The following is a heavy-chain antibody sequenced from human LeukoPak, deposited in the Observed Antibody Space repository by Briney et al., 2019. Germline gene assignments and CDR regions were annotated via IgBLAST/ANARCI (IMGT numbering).Heavy chain of an antibody. CDR3: AREGAAPMYYYYMDV. J-gene: IGHJ6*03. V-gene: IGHV4-38-2*02. CDR2: IYHSGST. CDR1: GYSISSGYY. D-gene: IGHD2-2*01. Sequence: PSGTLSLTCAVSGYSISSGYYWGWIRQPPGKGLEWIGTIYHSGSTYYNPSLKSRVTISLDTSKNQFSLKPNSVTAADTAVYYCAREGAAPMYYYYMDVWGKGTTVTVSS.